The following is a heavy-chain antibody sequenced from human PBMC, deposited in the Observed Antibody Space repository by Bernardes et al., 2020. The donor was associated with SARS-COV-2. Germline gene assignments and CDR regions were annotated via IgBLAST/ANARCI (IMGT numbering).Heavy chain of an antibody. Sequence: SETLSLTCTVSGASLGTSSYYWGWLRQPPGKGLEWIASSYYNGNTYYNPSLKSRVTISRGPSANQFSLRMTSVTAADTGVYFCASGTDTGAAGPEGWFDPWGQGTLVTVSS. D-gene: IGHD6-13*01. V-gene: IGHV4-39*01. CDR1: GASLGTSSYY. CDR2: SYYNGNT. J-gene: IGHJ5*02. CDR3: ASGTDTGAAGPEGWFDP.